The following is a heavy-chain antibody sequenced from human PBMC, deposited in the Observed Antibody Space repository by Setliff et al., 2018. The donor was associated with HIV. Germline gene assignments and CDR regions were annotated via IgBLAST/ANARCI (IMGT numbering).Heavy chain of an antibody. J-gene: IGHJ4*02. CDR1: GDSISSYY. CDR3: ARDRRDDYYLTAYFDS. D-gene: IGHD1-26*01. V-gene: IGHV4-59*12. Sequence: SETLSLTCTVSGDSISSYYWSWIRQPPGKGLEWIGYIYYTGSTNYNPSLKSRVTISVDTSKNQFSLKLTSVTATDTAVYYCARDRRDDYYLTAYFDSLGQGTLVTVSS. CDR2: IYYTGST.